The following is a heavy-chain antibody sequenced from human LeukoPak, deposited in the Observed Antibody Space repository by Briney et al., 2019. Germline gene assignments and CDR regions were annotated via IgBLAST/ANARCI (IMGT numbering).Heavy chain of an antibody. J-gene: IGHJ5*02. V-gene: IGHV4-34*01. CDR1: GGSFSGYY. CDR3: ARWADTARNWFDP. CDR2: INHSGST. Sequence: SETLSLTCAVYGGSFSGYYWSWIRQPPGKGLEWIGEINHSGSTNYNPSLKSRVTISVDTSKNQFSLKLSSVTAADTAVYYCARWADTARNWFDPWGQGTLVTVSS. D-gene: IGHD5-18*01.